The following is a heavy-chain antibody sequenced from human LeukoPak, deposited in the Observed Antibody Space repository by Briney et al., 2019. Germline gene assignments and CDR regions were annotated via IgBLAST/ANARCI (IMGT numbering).Heavy chain of an antibody. CDR2: INPSGGST. V-gene: IGHV1-46*01. CDR3: ARDGVDGYNLWDFDY. D-gene: IGHD5-24*01. CDR1: GYTFTSYY. J-gene: IGHJ4*02. Sequence: ASVNVSCKASGYTFTSYYMHWVRQAPGQGLEWMGIINPSGGSTSYAQKFQGRVTMTRDTSTSTVYMELSSLRSEDTAVYYCARDGVDGYNLWDFDYWGQGTLVTVSS.